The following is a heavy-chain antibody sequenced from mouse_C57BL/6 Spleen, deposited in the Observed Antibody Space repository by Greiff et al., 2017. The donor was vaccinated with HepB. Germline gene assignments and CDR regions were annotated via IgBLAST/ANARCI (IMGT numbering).Heavy chain of an antibody. J-gene: IGHJ2*01. CDR2: ISDGGSYT. V-gene: IGHV5-4*01. CDR3: ARGSLYGNYAYYFDY. D-gene: IGHD2-1*01. CDR1: GFTFSSYA. Sequence: EVQLVESGGGLVKPGGSLKLSCAASGFTFSSYAMSWVRQTPEKRLEWVATISDGGSYTYYPDNVKGRFTISRDNAKNNLYLQMSHLKSEDTAMYYCARGSLYGNYAYYFDYWGQGTTLTVSS.